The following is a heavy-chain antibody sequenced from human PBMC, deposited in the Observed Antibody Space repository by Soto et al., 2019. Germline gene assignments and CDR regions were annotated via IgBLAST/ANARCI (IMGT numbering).Heavy chain of an antibody. CDR1: GFTVSDNY. CDR3: ARDRRRDGYYYHMNV. V-gene: IGHV3-53*01. J-gene: IGHJ6*03. CDR2: IYPGGST. Sequence: GGSLRLSCAASGFTVSDNYMSWVRQAPGKGLEWVSLIYPGGSTYYGDSVKGRFTISRDNSKNTLYLQMTSLRAEDTAVYYCARDRRRDGYYYHMNVWGKGTTVTVSS.